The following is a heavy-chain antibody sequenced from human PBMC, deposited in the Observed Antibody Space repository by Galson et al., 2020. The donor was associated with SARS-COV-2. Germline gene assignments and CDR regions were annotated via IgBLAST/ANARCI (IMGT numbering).Heavy chain of an antibody. V-gene: IGHV3-7*01. CDR2: IKQYGSER. J-gene: IGHJ1*01. CDR3: GGGSRFYAFWRGRPEYFQP. D-gene: IGHD3-3*01. Sequence: VGSLRLSCRGSGFTFSNYWMNWFRQAPGQGLEWVANIKQYGSERYYVESVKGRFTISRDNAQNSLYLQMDSLRDDDTAVYFCGGGSRFYAFWRGRPEYFQPWRLDTLVTVSS. CDR1: GFTFSNYW.